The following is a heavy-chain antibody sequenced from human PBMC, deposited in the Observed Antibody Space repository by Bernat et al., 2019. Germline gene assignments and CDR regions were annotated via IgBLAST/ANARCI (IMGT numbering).Heavy chain of an antibody. CDR3: ALIADWYFDP. V-gene: IGHV3-30-3*01. CDR1: GFTFSSYA. J-gene: IGHJ2*01. CDR2: ISYDGSNK. D-gene: IGHD3-22*01. Sequence: LVESGGGVVQPGRSLRLSCAASGFTFSSYAMHWVRQAPGKGLEWVAVISYDGSNKYYADSVKGRFTISRDNSKNTLYLQMNSLRAEDTAVYYCALIADWYFDPWGRGTLVTVSS.